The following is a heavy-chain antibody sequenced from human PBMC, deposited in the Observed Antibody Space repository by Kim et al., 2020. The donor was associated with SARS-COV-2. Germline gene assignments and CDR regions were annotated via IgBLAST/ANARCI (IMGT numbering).Heavy chain of an antibody. D-gene: IGHD6-19*01. CDR3: TTDQIAVAGTENY. V-gene: IGHV3-15*01. J-gene: IGHJ4*02. Sequence: YAAPVKCRFTISRDESKNTLYLQMNSLKTEDTAVYYCTTDQIAVAGTENYWGQGTLVTVSS.